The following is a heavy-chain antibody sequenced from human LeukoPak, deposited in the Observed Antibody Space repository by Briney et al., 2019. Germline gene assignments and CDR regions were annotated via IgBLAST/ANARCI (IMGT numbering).Heavy chain of an antibody. CDR2: IYYSGSA. V-gene: IGHV4-59*08. CDR1: GGAISSSY. J-gene: IGHJ3*02. Sequence: SETLSLTCTVSGGAISSSYWSWIRQPPGKGLEWIGYIYYSGSANYNPSLQSRVTMSVDTSKNQFSLKLSSVTAADTAAYYCARRWGGRDAFDIWGQGTVVTVSS. CDR3: ARRWGGRDAFDI. D-gene: IGHD7-27*01.